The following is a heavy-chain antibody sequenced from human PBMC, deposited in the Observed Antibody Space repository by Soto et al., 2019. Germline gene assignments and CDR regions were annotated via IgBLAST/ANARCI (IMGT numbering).Heavy chain of an antibody. D-gene: IGHD3-9*01. CDR3: ARGIFYAFDI. CDR1: GVSLSNPNW. V-gene: IGHV4-4*02. Sequence: PSETLSLTCAVSGVSLSNPNWWAWVRQAPGKGLEWIGEIDHSGSTNYNPSLNSRVTISLDRSKNQFSLKLSSVAAADTAVHYCARGIFYAFDIWAQGTMVTVSS. CDR2: IDHSGST. J-gene: IGHJ3*02.